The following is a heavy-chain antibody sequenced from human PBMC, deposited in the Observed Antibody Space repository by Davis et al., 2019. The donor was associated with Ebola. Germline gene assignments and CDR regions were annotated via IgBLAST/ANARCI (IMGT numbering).Heavy chain of an antibody. D-gene: IGHD2-2*01. J-gene: IGHJ4*02. CDR2: ISYDGSNK. CDR3: ARRSSPDY. CDR1: GFTFSSYA. V-gene: IGHV3-30*03. Sequence: GESLKISCAASGFTFSSYAMSWVRQAPGKGLEWVAVISYDGSNKYYADSVKGRFTISRDNSKNTLYLQMNSLRAEDTAVYYCARRSSPDYWGQGTLVTVSS.